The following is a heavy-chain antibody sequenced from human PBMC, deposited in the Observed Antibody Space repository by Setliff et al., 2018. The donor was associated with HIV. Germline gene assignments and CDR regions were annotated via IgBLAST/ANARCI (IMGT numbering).Heavy chain of an antibody. J-gene: IGHJ6*03. CDR3: ARDQWGYSYGYYYYYMDV. V-gene: IGHV3-74*01. D-gene: IGHD5-18*01. CDR1: GFTFSSYW. CDR2: IKGDGSGA. Sequence: GGSLRLSCAASGFTFSSYWMHWVRQAPGKGLEWVSRIKGDGSGATYVDSVKGRFTISRDNSKNTLYLQMNSLRAEDTAVYYCARDQWGYSYGYYYYYMDVWGKGTTVTVSS.